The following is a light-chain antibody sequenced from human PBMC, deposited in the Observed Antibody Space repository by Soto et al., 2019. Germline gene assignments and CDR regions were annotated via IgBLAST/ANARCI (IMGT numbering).Light chain of an antibody. CDR3: QQYNTWPRT. Sequence: EIVLTQSPATLSSFPGGRVTLSCRASQAVNTRLAWYQHKPGQAPRLLIYGASTRATAIPARFSGSGSGTEFTLSISSLQSEDFAVYYCQQYNTWPRTFGQGTKVDIK. J-gene: IGKJ1*01. CDR1: QAVNTR. CDR2: GAS. V-gene: IGKV3-15*01.